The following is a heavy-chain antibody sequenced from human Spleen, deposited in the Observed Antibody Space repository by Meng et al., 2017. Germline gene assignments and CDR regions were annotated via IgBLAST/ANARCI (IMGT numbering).Heavy chain of an antibody. D-gene: IGHD1-26*01. CDR2: TSHDSSNK. J-gene: IGHJ4*02. V-gene: IGHV3-30*07. CDR3: LGSLY. CDR1: GFIFSTSP. Sequence: GESLKISCAASGFIFSTSPMHWVRQAPGKGLEWVAVTSHDSSNKYYADSVKGRFTISRDNSENTLYLLMNSLRAEDTAVYYCLGSLYWGQGTLVTVSS.